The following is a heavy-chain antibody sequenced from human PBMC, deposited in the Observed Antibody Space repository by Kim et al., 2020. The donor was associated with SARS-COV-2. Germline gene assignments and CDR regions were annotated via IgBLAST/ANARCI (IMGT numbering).Heavy chain of an antibody. Sequence: SVKVSCKASGGTFSSYAISWVRQAPGQGLEWMGGIIPIFGTANYAQKFQGRVTITADESTSTAYMELSSLRSEDTAVYYCARTKRGYSGYIDYWGQGTLVTVSS. V-gene: IGHV1-69*13. CDR3: ARTKRGYSGYIDY. CDR2: IIPIFGTA. CDR1: GGTFSSYA. D-gene: IGHD5-12*01. J-gene: IGHJ4*02.